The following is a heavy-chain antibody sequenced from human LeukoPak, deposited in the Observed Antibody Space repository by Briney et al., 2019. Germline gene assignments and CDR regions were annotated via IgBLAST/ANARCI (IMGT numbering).Heavy chain of an antibody. Sequence: ASVKVSCKASGYTFTGYYMHWVRQAPGQGLEWMGWINPNSGGTNYAQKFQGRVTMTRDTSISTAYMELSRLRSDDTAAYYCARDNLSRAAISDYWGQGTLVTVSS. V-gene: IGHV1-2*02. J-gene: IGHJ4*02. CDR3: ARDNLSRAAISDY. CDR2: INPNSGGT. D-gene: IGHD2-2*02. CDR1: GYTFTGYY.